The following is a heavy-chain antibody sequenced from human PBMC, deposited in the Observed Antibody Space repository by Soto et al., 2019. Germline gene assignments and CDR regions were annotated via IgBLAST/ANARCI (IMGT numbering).Heavy chain of an antibody. Sequence: EVQLVESGGGLVKPGGSLRLSCAASGFTFSSYSMNWVRQAPGKGLEWVSSISSSSSYIYYADSVKGRFTISRDNAKNSLYLQMNSLRAEDTAVYYCARYWEIQSYYYYGMDVWGQGTTVTVSS. J-gene: IGHJ6*02. CDR3: ARYWEIQSYYYYGMDV. D-gene: IGHD1-26*01. CDR2: ISSSSSYI. CDR1: GFTFSSYS. V-gene: IGHV3-21*01.